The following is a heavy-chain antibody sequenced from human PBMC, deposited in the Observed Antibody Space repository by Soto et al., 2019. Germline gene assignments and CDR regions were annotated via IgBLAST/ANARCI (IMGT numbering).Heavy chain of an antibody. CDR2: IIPIFGTA. J-gene: IGHJ5*02. V-gene: IGHV1-69*13. CDR1: GGTFSSYA. Sequence: SVKVSCKASGGTFSSYAISWVRQAPGQGLEWMGGIIPIFGTANYAQKFQGRVTITADESTSTAYMELSSLRSEDTAVYYCARGIYLKYSSQANWFDPWGQGTLVTVSS. D-gene: IGHD6-6*01. CDR3: ARGIYLKYSSQANWFDP.